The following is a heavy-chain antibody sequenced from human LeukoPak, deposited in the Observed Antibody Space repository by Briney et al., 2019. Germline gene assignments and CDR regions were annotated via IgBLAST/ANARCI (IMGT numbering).Heavy chain of an antibody. CDR3: ARRPYYYDSLDY. CDR2: ISSSGSTI. D-gene: IGHD3-22*01. Sequence: GGSLRLSCAVSGFTFSSYSMNWVRQAPGKGLEWVSYISSSGSTIYYADSVKGRFTISRDNAKNSLYLQMNSLRAEDTAVYYCARRPYYYDSLDYWGQGTPVTVSS. CDR1: GFTFSSYS. V-gene: IGHV3-48*04. J-gene: IGHJ4*02.